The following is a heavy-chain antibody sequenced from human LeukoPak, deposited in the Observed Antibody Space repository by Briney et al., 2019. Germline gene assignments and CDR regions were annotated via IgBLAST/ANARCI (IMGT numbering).Heavy chain of an antibody. CDR3: ARGGYCSSTSCYVPYYYYGMDV. J-gene: IGHJ6*02. Sequence: SGGSLRLSCAASGFTFSSYAMHWVRQAPGKGLEWVAVISYDGSNKYYADSVKGRFTISRDNSKNTLYLQMNSLRAEDTAVYHCARGGYCSSTSCYVPYYYYGMDVWGQGTTVTVSS. CDR2: ISYDGSNK. D-gene: IGHD2-2*03. V-gene: IGHV3-30-3*01. CDR1: GFTFSSYA.